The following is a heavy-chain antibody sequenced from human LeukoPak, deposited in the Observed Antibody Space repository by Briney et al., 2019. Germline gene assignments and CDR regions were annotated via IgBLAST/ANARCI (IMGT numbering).Heavy chain of an antibody. D-gene: IGHD5-12*01. CDR2: INQDGGER. CDR1: GLTFSDYW. V-gene: IGHV3-7*03. J-gene: IGHJ4*02. Sequence: GGSLRLSCADSGLTFSDYWMSWVRQAPGKGLEWVASINQDGGERQYVDSVKGRFTISRDNAENSLYLQMNSLRVEDSAVYYCARDQGSGYDSWGQGTLVTVSS. CDR3: ARDQGSGYDS.